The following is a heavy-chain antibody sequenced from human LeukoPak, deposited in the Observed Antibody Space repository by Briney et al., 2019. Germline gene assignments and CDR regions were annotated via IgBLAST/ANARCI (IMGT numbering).Heavy chain of an antibody. J-gene: IGHJ4*02. D-gene: IGHD2-15*01. CDR1: GFTFSSYW. CDR3: ARAPYCIGGGCRFDY. Sequence: PGGSLRLSCAASGFTFSSYWMSWVRQAPGRGLEWVANIKQDGSEKYYVDSVKGRFTISRDNAKNSLYLQMNSLRAEDTAVYYCARAPYCIGGGCRFDYWGQGTLVTVSS. CDR2: IKQDGSEK. V-gene: IGHV3-7*03.